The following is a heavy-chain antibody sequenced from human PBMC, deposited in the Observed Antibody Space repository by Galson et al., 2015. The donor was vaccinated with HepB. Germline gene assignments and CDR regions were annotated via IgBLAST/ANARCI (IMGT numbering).Heavy chain of an antibody. CDR3: ARDHGDHKHLFDS. Sequence: SLRLSCAASGFTFSGSAMHWVRQASGQGLEWVGRISSKANNYATAYAASVKGRFTISADKSMNTTYVQWSSLKASDTAMYFCARDHGDHKHLFDSWGQGTLVTVSS. D-gene: IGHD4-17*01. CDR1: GFTFSGSA. J-gene: IGHJ4*02. CDR2: ISSKANNYAT. V-gene: IGHV3-73*01.